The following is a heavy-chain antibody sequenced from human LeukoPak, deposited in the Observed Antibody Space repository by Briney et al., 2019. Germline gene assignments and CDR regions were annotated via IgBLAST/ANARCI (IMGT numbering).Heavy chain of an antibody. D-gene: IGHD3-9*01. V-gene: IGHV4-59*01. CDR2: INYSGST. J-gene: IGHJ6*03. Sequence: SETLSLTCTVSGGSISSYYWSWIRQPPGKGLEWIGYINYSGSTNYNPSLKSRVTISVDTSKNQFSLKLSSVTAADTAVYYCASFDWSYYYMDVWGKGTTVTISS. CDR1: GGSISSYY. CDR3: ASFDWSYYYMDV.